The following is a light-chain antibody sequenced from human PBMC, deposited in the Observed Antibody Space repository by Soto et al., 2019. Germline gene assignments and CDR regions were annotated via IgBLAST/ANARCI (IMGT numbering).Light chain of an antibody. V-gene: IGLV2-14*01. CDR3: CSYTSSSIRV. J-gene: IGLJ3*02. CDR2: EVR. CDR1: SSDVGGYNH. Sequence: QSALTQPASVSGSPGQSITISCTGTSSDVGGYNHVSWYKQHPGKAPKLIIYEVRNRPSGVSNRLSGSKSGNTASLTISGLQADDEADYYCCSYTSSSIRVFGGGTKLTVL.